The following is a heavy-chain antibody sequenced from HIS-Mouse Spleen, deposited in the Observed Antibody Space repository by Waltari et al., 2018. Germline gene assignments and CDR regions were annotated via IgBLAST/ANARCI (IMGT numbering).Heavy chain of an antibody. Sequence: QVQLVQAGAEVKKPGASVKVPCKASGYPFTGHSMHWGRQAPGQGLEWMGWINPNSGGTNYAQKFQGRVTMTRDTSISTAYMELSRLRSDDTAVYYCARVGLGIAFDIWGQGTMVTVSS. CDR3: ARVGLGIAFDI. CDR1: GYPFTGHS. CDR2: INPNSGGT. V-gene: IGHV1-2*02. J-gene: IGHJ3*02. D-gene: IGHD7-27*01.